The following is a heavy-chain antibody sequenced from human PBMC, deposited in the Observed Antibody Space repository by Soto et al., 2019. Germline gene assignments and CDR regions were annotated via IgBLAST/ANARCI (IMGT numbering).Heavy chain of an antibody. V-gene: IGHV4-59*01. J-gene: IGHJ4*02. D-gene: IGHD2-15*01. CDR3: AGLRGYAGSLIVY. CDR1: GGSIISGY. Sequence: QVQLQESGPGLVKPSETLSLTCTVSGGSIISGYWSWIRQPPGQGLEWIGYISYSGNTNYNPSLNSRGTISVDTPKSQFSLRLSSVTTSDSAVYYCAGLRGYAGSLIVYWVQGTLVTVSS. CDR2: ISYSGNT.